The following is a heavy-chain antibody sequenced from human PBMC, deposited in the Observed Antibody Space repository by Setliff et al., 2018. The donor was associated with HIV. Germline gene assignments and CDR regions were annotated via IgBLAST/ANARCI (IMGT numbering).Heavy chain of an antibody. CDR2: SYYSGSP. CDR1: NGSISNYY. CDR3: TRGEAVAVPFDY. D-gene: IGHD6-19*01. V-gene: IGHV4-59*01. Sequence: PSETLSLTCTVSNGSISNYYWSWIRQPPGKGLQWIGYSYYSGSPNYNPSLKSRVTISVDTSKNQCSLKLSSVTAADTAVYYCTRGEAVAVPFDYWGQGTLVTVSS. J-gene: IGHJ4*02.